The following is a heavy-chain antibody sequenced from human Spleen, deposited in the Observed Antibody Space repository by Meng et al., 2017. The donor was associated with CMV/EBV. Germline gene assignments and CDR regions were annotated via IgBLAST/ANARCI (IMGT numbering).Heavy chain of an antibody. D-gene: IGHD6-13*01. CDR1: GFTFTNYA. Sequence: ASVKVSCKASGFTFTNYAISWVRQAPGQGLEWMGWISGYNGDTKHAQKFKGRVTMTTDTSTSTAHMVLRSLRSDDTAVYYCVRDRVYGYSTTPMYFDYWGQGTLVTVSS. CDR3: VRDRVYGYSTTPMYFDY. V-gene: IGHV1-18*01. CDR2: ISGYNGDT. J-gene: IGHJ4*02.